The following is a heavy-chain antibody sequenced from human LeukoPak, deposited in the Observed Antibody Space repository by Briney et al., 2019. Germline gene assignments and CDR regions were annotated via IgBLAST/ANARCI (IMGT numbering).Heavy chain of an antibody. D-gene: IGHD1-26*01. CDR3: ARGLLSSIVGAIDY. Sequence: PGGSLRLSCAASGFTFSDYYMSWIRQAPGKGLEWVSYISSSGGTIKYADSVKGRFTISRDNAKNSLYVQMNSLRAEDTAVYYCARGLLSSIVGAIDYWGQGTLVTVSS. V-gene: IGHV3-11*01. CDR1: GFTFSDYY. J-gene: IGHJ4*02. CDR2: ISSSGGTI.